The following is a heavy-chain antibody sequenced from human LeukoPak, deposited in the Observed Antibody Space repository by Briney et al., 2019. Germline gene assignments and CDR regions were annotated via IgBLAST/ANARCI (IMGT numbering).Heavy chain of an antibody. V-gene: IGHV3-21*01. J-gene: IGHJ4*02. CDR3: ARDPTPIVPD. Sequence: PGGSLRLSCAASGFTFSSYSMSWVRQAPGKGLEWVSSISSSSSYIYYADSVKGRFTISRDNAKNSLYLQMNSLRAEDTAVYYCARDPTPIVPDWGQGTLVTVSS. D-gene: IGHD1-26*01. CDR2: ISSSSSYI. CDR1: GFTFSSYS.